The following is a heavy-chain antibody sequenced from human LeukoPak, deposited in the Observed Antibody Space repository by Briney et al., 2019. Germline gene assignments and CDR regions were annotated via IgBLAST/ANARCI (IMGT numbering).Heavy chain of an antibody. Sequence: SETLSLTCTVSGGSIGSYFWSWIRQPPGKGLEWIGYVYYSGSTNYNPSLKSRVAISVDTSKNQFSLKLNSVTAADTAVYYCARGPSAYPYFDYWGQGTLVTVS. CDR1: GGSIGSYF. CDR3: ARGPSAYPYFDY. CDR2: VYYSGST. D-gene: IGHD3-3*01. V-gene: IGHV4-59*01. J-gene: IGHJ4*02.